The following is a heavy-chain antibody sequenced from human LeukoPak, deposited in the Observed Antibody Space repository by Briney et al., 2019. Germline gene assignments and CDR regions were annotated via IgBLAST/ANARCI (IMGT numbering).Heavy chain of an antibody. J-gene: IGHJ4*02. Sequence: GGSLRLSCAASGFTFNTYEMNWVRRAPGEGVEGISYISANGDTINYTDSVRGRFTISRDNAKNSLSLLMNSLRVEDTALYYCVSAYGGLLDYWGQGSLVTVSS. CDR1: GFTFNTYE. V-gene: IGHV3-48*03. CDR3: VSAYGGLLDY. CDR2: ISANGDTI. D-gene: IGHD3-16*01.